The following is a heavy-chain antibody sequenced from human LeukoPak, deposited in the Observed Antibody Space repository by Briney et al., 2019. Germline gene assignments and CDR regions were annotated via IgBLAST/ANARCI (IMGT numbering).Heavy chain of an antibody. CDR3: ARADYYDSSGYNWFDP. Sequence: SETLSLTCTVSGGSISSYYWSWIRQPPGKGLEWIGYIYYSGSTYYNPSLKSRVTISVDTSKNQFSLKLSSVTAADTAVYYCARADYYDSSGYNWFDPWGQGTLVTVSS. CDR2: IYYSGST. J-gene: IGHJ5*02. V-gene: IGHV4-59*08. CDR1: GGSISSYY. D-gene: IGHD3-22*01.